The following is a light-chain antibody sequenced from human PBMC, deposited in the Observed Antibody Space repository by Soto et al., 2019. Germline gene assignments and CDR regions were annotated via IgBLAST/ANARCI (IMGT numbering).Light chain of an antibody. CDR2: EVS. J-gene: IGLJ1*01. V-gene: IGLV2-14*01. CDR3: SSYTSSSTLLYV. CDR1: SSDIGGYNY. Sequence: QSALTQPASMSGSPGQSVTISCAGTSSDIGGYNYVSWYQHHPGTAPKLIIYEVSNRPSGVSNRFSGSKSGNTASLTISGLQAEDEADYYCSSYTSSSTLLYVFGTGTKVTVL.